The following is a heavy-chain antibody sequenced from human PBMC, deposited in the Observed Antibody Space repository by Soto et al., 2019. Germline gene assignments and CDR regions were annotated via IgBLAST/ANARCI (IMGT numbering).Heavy chain of an antibody. J-gene: IGHJ3*02. Sequence: SETLSLTCTVSGGSISSYYWSWIRQPPGKGLEWIGYTYYSGSTNYNPSLKSRVTISVDTSKNQFSLKLSSVTAADTAVYYCARATGGLRFLEWSPGYAFDIWGQGTMVTV. CDR1: GGSISSYY. V-gene: IGHV4-59*01. CDR3: ARATGGLRFLEWSPGYAFDI. D-gene: IGHD3-3*01. CDR2: TYYSGST.